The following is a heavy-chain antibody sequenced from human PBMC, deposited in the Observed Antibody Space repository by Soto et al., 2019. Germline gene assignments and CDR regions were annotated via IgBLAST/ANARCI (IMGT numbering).Heavy chain of an antibody. V-gene: IGHV3-11*01. CDR1: GFTFSDYY. J-gene: IGHJ4*02. CDR3: ARETSYCSGGSCPNYYFDY. CDR2: ISSSGSTI. D-gene: IGHD2-15*01. Sequence: GGSLRLSCAASGFTFSDYYMSWIRQAPGKGLEWVSYISSSGSTIYYADSVKGRFTISRDNAKNSLYLQMNSLRAEDTAVYYCARETSYCSGGSCPNYYFDYWGQGTLVTVSS.